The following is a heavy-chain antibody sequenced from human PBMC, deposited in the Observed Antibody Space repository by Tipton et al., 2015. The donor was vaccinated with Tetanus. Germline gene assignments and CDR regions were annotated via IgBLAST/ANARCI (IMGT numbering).Heavy chain of an antibody. CDR1: GFSFRSYA. J-gene: IGHJ4*02. CDR2: ISSDNFHT. D-gene: IGHD3-3*01. V-gene: IGHV3-30-3*01. CDR3: ARQPVRGEWLFDF. Sequence: SLRLSCAASGFSFRSYALHWVRQAPGKGLEWLTVISSDNFHTYYADSVRGRFTISRDNSKNTVYLQMNSLKPEDTAVYYCARQPVRGEWLFDFWGQGTVVTVSS.